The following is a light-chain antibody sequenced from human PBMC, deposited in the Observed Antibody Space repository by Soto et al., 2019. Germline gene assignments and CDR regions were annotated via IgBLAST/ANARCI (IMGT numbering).Light chain of an antibody. CDR3: QQYNSYRA. J-gene: IGKJ1*01. CDR1: ESIDSW. CDR2: KAS. Sequence: DIQMTQSPSALAASVGDRVTSTCRASESIDSWLAWHQQKPGRAPKLLISKASSLESGVPSRFSGSGFGTEFTLTISSLQPDDFATYYCQQYNSYRAFGQGTTVDNK. V-gene: IGKV1-5*03.